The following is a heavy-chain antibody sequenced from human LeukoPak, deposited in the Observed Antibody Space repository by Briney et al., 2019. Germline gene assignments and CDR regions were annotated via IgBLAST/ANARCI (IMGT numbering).Heavy chain of an antibody. CDR3: AKETQSDFWSGYYTNYYGMDV. J-gene: IGHJ6*02. D-gene: IGHD3-3*01. CDR1: GFTFDDYA. V-gene: IGHV3-9*01. CDR2: ISWNSGSI. Sequence: GGSLRLSCAASGFTFDDYAMHWVRQAPGKGLEWVSGISWNSGSIGYADSVKGRFTISRDNAKNSLYLQMNSLRAEDTALYYCAKETQSDFWSGYYTNYYGMDVWGQGTTVTVSS.